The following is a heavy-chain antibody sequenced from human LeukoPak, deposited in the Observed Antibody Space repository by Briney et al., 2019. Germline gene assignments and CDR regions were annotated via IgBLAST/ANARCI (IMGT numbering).Heavy chain of an antibody. Sequence: GGSLRLSCAASTFTFSSYGMHWVRQAPGKGLEWVAVISYDGSNKYYADSVKGRFTISRDNSKNTLYLQMNSLRAEDTAVYYCAKEYLSEAVAYFDYWGQGTLVTVSS. V-gene: IGHV3-30*18. J-gene: IGHJ4*02. CDR1: TFTFSSYG. CDR3: AKEYLSEAVAYFDY. CDR2: ISYDGSNK. D-gene: IGHD6-19*01.